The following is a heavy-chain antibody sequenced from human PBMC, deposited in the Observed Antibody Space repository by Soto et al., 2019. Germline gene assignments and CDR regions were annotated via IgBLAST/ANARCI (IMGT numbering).Heavy chain of an antibody. J-gene: IGHJ6*02. V-gene: IGHV3-66*01. Sequence: VGSLRLSCAASGFTVTSNYMSWVRQAPGKGLEWVSVIYSGGSTYYADSVKGRFTISRDNSKNTLYLQMNSLRAEDTAVYYCARDPRGYSYGHTSGYYYGRDVWGQAMAVTVSS. D-gene: IGHD5-18*01. CDR2: IYSGGST. CDR3: ARDPRGYSYGHTSGYYYGRDV. CDR1: GFTVTSNY.